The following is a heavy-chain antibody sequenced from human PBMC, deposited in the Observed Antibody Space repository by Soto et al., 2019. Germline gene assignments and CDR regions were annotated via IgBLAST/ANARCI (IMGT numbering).Heavy chain of an antibody. Sequence: LRLSCAASGFTFSSYWMHWVRQAPGKGLVWVSRINSDGSSTSYADSVKGRFTISRDNAKNTLYLQMNSLRAEDTAVYYCASEVLYRSGYSYGPDFDYWGQGTLVTVSS. V-gene: IGHV3-74*01. J-gene: IGHJ4*02. CDR2: INSDGSST. CDR1: GFTFSSYW. CDR3: ASEVLYRSGYSYGPDFDY. D-gene: IGHD5-18*01.